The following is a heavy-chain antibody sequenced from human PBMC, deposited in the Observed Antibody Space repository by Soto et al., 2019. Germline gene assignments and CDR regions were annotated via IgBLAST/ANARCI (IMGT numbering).Heavy chain of an antibody. CDR1: GFTFSSYA. V-gene: IGHV3-23*01. CDR3: AKRMGATPALDY. D-gene: IGHD1-26*01. Sequence: GGSLRLSCAASGFTFSSYAMSWVRQAPGKGLEWVSAISGSGAATYYADSVKGRFTISRDNSKNTLYLQMNSLRAEDTAVYYCAKRMGATPALDYWGQGTLVTVSS. J-gene: IGHJ4*02. CDR2: ISGSGAAT.